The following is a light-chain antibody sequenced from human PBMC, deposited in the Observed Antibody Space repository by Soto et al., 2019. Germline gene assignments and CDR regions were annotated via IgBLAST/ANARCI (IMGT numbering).Light chain of an antibody. CDR1: SSDVGSYNL. V-gene: IGLV2-14*02. Sequence: QSVLTQPASVSGSPGQSITISCTGTSSDVGSYNLVSWYQQHPGKAPKLMIYEGSKRPSGVSNRFSGSKSGNSASLTISGLQAEDEADYYCSSYTTNNAHVFGGGTKVTVL. J-gene: IGLJ2*01. CDR3: SSYTTNNAHV. CDR2: EGS.